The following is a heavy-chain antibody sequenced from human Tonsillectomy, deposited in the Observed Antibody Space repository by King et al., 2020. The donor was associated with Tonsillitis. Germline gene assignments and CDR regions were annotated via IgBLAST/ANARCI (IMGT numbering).Heavy chain of an antibody. V-gene: IGHV5-51*01. J-gene: IGHJ4*02. D-gene: IGHD3-10*01. CDR3: ARQLRTYYYGSGSSSFDY. CDR2: IYPGDSDA. CDR1: GYSFISYW. Sequence: VQLVESGAEVKKPGESLKISCQGSGYSFISYWIGWVRQMPGKGLEWMGIIYPGDSDARYSPSLQGQVTISADKSISTAYLQWSSLKASDTAMYYCARQLRTYYYGSGSSSFDYWGQGSLVTVSS.